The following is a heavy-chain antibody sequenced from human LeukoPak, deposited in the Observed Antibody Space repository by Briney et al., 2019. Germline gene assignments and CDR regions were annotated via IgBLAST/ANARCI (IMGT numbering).Heavy chain of an antibody. CDR3: ARGRHYYESSDYYYEGDGFDI. CDR1: GFTFSNYW. CDR2: IKEDGIDK. Sequence: GGSLRLSCAASGFTFSNYWMSWVRQAPGKGLEWVANIKEDGIDKYYVDSVKGRFTISRDNAKNALFLQMNSLRSDDTAVYYCARGRHYYESSDYYYEGDGFDIWGQGTMVTVSS. V-gene: IGHV3-7*03. D-gene: IGHD3-22*01. J-gene: IGHJ3*02.